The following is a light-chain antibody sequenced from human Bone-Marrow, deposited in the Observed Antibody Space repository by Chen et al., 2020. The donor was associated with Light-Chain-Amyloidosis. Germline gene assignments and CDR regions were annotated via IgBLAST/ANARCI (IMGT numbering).Light chain of an antibody. CDR3: QSADSSGTYEVI. CDR2: RDT. J-gene: IGLJ2*01. V-gene: IGLV3-25*03. CDR1: NLPTKY. Sequence: SSELTQPPSVSVSPGQTARITCSGDNLPTKYAYWYQQKPGQAPVLVIHRDTERPSGISERFSGSSSGPTATLTISGVQAEDEADYHCQSADSSGTYEVIFGGGTKLTVL.